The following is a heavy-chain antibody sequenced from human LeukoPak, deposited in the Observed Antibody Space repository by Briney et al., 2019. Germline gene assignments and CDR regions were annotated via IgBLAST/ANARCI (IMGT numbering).Heavy chain of an antibody. D-gene: IGHD6-13*01. Sequence: GGSLRLSCAASGFTFDDYAMHWVRQAPGKGLEWVSGISWNSGSIGYADSVKGRFTISRDNAKNSLYLQMNSLRAEDTALYYCATIRKSIAAAGTGDYWGQGTLVTVSS. CDR1: GFTFDDYA. CDR3: ATIRKSIAAAGTGDY. J-gene: IGHJ4*02. V-gene: IGHV3-9*01. CDR2: ISWNSGSI.